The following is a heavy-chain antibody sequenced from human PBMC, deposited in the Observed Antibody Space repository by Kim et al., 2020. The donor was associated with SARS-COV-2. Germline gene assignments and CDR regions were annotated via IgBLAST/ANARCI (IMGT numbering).Heavy chain of an antibody. Sequence: GSNTYNPSLKSRVPISVDTSKNHFSLKLSAVAAADTAVYYCAAHSGYSVYWGQGTLVTVSS. CDR3: AAHSGYSVY. D-gene: IGHD3-22*01. J-gene: IGHJ4*02. CDR2: GSN. V-gene: IGHV4-59*01.